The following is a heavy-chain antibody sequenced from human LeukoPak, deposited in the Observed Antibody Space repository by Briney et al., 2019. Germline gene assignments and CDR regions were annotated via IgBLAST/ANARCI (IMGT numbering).Heavy chain of an antibody. CDR1: GGSFSGYY. CDR2: INHSGST. D-gene: IGHD3-10*01. CDR3: ARGRPSMVRGVIGSDY. V-gene: IGHV4-34*01. Sequence: SETLSLTCAVYGGSFSGYYWGWIRQPPGKGLERIGEINHSGSTNYNPSLKSRVTISVDTSKNQFSLKLSSVTAADTAVYSCARGRPSMVRGVIGSDYWTQGTLVTVSS. J-gene: IGHJ4*02.